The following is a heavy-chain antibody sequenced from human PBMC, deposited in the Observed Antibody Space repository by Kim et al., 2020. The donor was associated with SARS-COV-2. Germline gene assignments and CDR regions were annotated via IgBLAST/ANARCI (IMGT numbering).Heavy chain of an antibody. Sequence: GGSLRLSCAASGFTFSSYSMNWVRQAPGKGLEWVSYISSSSSTIYYADSVKGRFTISRDNAKNSLYLQMNSLRDEDTAVYYCARDWGERWLQLSPYYFDYWGQGTLVTVSS. CDR2: ISSSSSTI. D-gene: IGHD5-12*01. V-gene: IGHV3-48*02. J-gene: IGHJ4*02. CDR1: GFTFSSYS. CDR3: ARDWGERWLQLSPYYFDY.